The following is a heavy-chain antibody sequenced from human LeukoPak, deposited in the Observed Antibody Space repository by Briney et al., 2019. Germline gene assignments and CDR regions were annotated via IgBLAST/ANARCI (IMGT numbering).Heavy chain of an antibody. CDR2: IYYSGST. Sequence: SETLSLTCTVSGGSISSCYWSWIRQPPGKGLEWIGYIYYSGSTNYNPSLKSRVTISVDTSKNQFSLKLSSVTAADTAVYYCAREAPYDILNGSFDYWGQGTLVNVSS. CDR3: AREAPYDILNGSFDY. J-gene: IGHJ4*02. CDR1: GGSISSCY. D-gene: IGHD3-9*01. V-gene: IGHV4-59*01.